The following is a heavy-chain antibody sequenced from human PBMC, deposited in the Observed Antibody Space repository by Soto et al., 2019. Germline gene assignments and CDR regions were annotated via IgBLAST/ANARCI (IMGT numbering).Heavy chain of an antibody. D-gene: IGHD5-12*01. CDR3: ARSTRSRYNYFDF. Sequence: SETLSLTCTVSGDSISRNIYYWGWIRQPPGKGLEWIGDIYYSGSTYYNPSLKSRAAISVDTSKNRVSLKLSSVTAADTAVYYCARSTRSRYNYFDFWGQGSLVTVSS. J-gene: IGHJ4*02. CDR2: IYYSGST. CDR1: GDSISRNIYY. V-gene: IGHV4-39*01.